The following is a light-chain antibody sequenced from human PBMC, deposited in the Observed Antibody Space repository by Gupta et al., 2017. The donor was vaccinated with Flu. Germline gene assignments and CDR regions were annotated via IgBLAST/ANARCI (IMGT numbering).Light chain of an antibody. V-gene: IGKV1-39*01. J-gene: IGKJ5*01. CDR2: AAS. CDR1: QSINTY. CDR3: QQTDRSPLT. Sequence: DIQLTQSPSSLSASVGDRVTITCRASQSINTYLNWYQQKPGKAPAVLIYAASSLQGGVSSRFSGSGSGTDFTLTISSLQPEDFATYYCQQTDRSPLTYGQGTQLEIK.